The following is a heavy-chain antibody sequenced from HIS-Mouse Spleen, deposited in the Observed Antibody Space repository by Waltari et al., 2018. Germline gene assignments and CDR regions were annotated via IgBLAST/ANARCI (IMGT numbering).Heavy chain of an antibody. V-gene: IGHV3-30*03. CDR2: ISYDGSNK. D-gene: IGHD3-10*01. CDR3: EGVYGSGSYYFDY. J-gene: IGHJ4*02. Sequence: QVQLVESGGGVVQPGRSPRLSCAASGFTFSSYGMHWVRQAPGKGLEWVAVISYDGSNKYYADSVKGRFTISRDNSKNTLYLQMNSLRAEDTAVYYCEGVYGSGSYYFDYWGQGTLVTVSS. CDR1: GFTFSSYG.